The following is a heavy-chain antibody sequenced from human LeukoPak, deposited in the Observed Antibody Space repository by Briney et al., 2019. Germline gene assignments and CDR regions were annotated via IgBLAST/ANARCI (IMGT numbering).Heavy chain of an antibody. V-gene: IGHV3-74*03. CDR2: INTDGSST. J-gene: IGHJ1*01. CDR1: GFTFSNYW. Sequence: GGSLRLSCTASGFTFSNYWMHWVRQAPGEGLVWVSRINTDGSSTTFADSVKGRFTISRDNAKNALYLQLNGLRAEDTAVYYCARAASYGGDCSSCYLEHWGQGALVTASS. CDR3: ARAASYGGDCSSCYLEH. D-gene: IGHD2-21*02.